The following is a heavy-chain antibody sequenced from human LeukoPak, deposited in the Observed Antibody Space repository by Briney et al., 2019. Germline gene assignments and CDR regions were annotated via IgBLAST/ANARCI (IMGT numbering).Heavy chain of an antibody. D-gene: IGHD1-1*01. CDR1: GDSVSSNNVA. CDR2: TYYRSKWYN. V-gene: IGHV6-1*01. Sequence: SQTLSLTCVISGDSVSSNNVAWNWLRQSPSRGLEWLGRTYYRSKWYNDYAVSMKGRITINPDTSKNQFSLQLKSVTPEDTAMYYCARDILGSQDAFDLWGQGTMVIVSS. CDR3: ARDILGSQDAFDL. J-gene: IGHJ3*01.